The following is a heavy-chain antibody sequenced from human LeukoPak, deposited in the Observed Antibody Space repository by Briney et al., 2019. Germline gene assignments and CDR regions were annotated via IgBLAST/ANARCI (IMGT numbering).Heavy chain of an antibody. CDR2: ISYDGSNK. Sequence: GGSLRLSCAASGFTFSSYAMHWVRQAPGKGLEWVAVISYDGSNKYYADSVKGRFTISRDNSKNTLYLQMNSLRAEDTAVYYCARDYIPNCSSTSCYYYWGQGTLVTVSS. CDR1: GFTFSSYA. V-gene: IGHV3-30-3*01. CDR3: ARDYIPNCSSTSCYYY. J-gene: IGHJ4*02. D-gene: IGHD2-2*01.